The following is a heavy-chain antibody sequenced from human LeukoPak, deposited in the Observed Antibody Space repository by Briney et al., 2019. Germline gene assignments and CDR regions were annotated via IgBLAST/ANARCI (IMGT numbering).Heavy chain of an antibody. CDR3: AKDLNYYDSSGPELRFDP. CDR2: ISGSGGST. CDR1: GFTFSSYA. Sequence: PGGSLRLSCAASGFTFSSYAMSWVRQAPGKGLEWVSAISGSGGSTYYADSVRGRFTISRDNSKNTLYLQMNSLRAEDTAVYYCAKDLNYYDSSGPELRFDPWGQGTLVTVSS. J-gene: IGHJ5*02. D-gene: IGHD3-22*01. V-gene: IGHV3-23*01.